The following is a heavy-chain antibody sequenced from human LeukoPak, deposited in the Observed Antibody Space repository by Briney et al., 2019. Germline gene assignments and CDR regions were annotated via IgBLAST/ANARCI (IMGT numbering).Heavy chain of an antibody. Sequence: VGSLRLSCAASGFSFSSYWMSWVRQAPGKGLEWVANIKQDGSEIWYVDSVKGRFSISRDNAKNSLYLQMNSLRAEDTAVYYCARDYDFWSGYYYHWGQGTLVTVSS. J-gene: IGHJ5*02. CDR1: GFSFSSYW. CDR3: ARDYDFWSGYYYH. CDR2: IKQDGSEI. D-gene: IGHD3-3*01. V-gene: IGHV3-7*01.